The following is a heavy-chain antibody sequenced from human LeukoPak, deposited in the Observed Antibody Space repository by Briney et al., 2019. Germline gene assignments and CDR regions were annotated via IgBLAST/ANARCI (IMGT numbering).Heavy chain of an antibody. CDR1: GASFSDFY. J-gene: IGHJ3*02. Sequence: SETLSLTCTVSGASFSDFYWSWIRQSPGRGLEWIGYVSDSGGTSYNPSLKSRVTLSVDTSKNQFFLNLNSVTAADTAVYYCARGRGIRSAFDIWGQGTMVTVSS. CDR2: VSDSGGT. D-gene: IGHD3-10*01. CDR3: ARGRGIRSAFDI. V-gene: IGHV4-59*08.